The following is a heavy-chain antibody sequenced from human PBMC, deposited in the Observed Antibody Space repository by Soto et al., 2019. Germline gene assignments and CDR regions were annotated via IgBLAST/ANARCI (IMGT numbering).Heavy chain of an antibody. J-gene: IGHJ4*02. Sequence: GGSLRLSCAASGFTFSSYALSWVRQAPGKGLEWVSGISGGGGSTYYADSVKGRFTISRDNSKITLYLQMNSLRAEDTAVYYCAKAFTIFGVAWRDYFDYWGQGTLVTVSS. D-gene: IGHD3-3*01. CDR2: ISGGGGST. CDR3: AKAFTIFGVAWRDYFDY. CDR1: GFTFSSYA. V-gene: IGHV3-23*01.